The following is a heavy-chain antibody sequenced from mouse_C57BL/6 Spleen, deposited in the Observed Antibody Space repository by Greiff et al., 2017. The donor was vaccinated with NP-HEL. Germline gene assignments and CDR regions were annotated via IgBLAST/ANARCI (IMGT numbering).Heavy chain of an antibody. CDR3: AKSPAYYSTWFAY. D-gene: IGHD2-5*01. Sequence: VKLVESGPGLVQPSQSLSITCTVSGFSLTSYGVHWVRQSPGKGLEWLGVIWRGGSTDYNAAFMSRLSITKDNSKSQVFFKMNSLQADDTAIYYCAKSPAYYSTWFAYWGQGTLVTVSA. CDR1: GFSLTSYG. CDR2: IWRGGST. J-gene: IGHJ3*01. V-gene: IGHV2-5*01.